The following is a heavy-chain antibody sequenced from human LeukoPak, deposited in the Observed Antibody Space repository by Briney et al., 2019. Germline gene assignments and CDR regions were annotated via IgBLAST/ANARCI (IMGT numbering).Heavy chain of an antibody. CDR1: GGSFSGYY. CDR2: INHSGST. J-gene: IGHJ5*02. V-gene: IGHV4-34*01. CDR3: ARGGAGYYDSSGYYYDWFDP. D-gene: IGHD3-22*01. Sequence: SETLSLTCAVYGGSFSGYYWSWIRQPPGKGLEWIGEINHSGSTNYNPSLKSRVTISVDTSKNQFSLKLSSVTAADTAVYYCARGGAGYYDSSGYYYDWFDPWGQGTLVT.